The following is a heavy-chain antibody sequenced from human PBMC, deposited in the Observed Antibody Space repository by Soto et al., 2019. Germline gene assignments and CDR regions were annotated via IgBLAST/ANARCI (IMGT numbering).Heavy chain of an antibody. J-gene: IGHJ4*02. CDR2: IYSETTGGST. CDR1: GGNGRNNF. V-gene: IGHV3-53*01. Sequence: LRLSCDASGGNGRNNFMTCVRKAPGKGLEWVSAIYSETTGGSTYYADSVRGRFTISRDNSKNTLFLQMNSLRVEDTAVYYCTSGHTTTGRVYWGQGTLVTVSS. CDR3: TSGHTTTGRVY. D-gene: IGHD1-1*01.